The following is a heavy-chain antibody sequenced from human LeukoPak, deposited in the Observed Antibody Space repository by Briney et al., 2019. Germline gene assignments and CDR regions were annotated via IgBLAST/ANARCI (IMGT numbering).Heavy chain of an antibody. J-gene: IGHJ4*02. V-gene: IGHV3-23*01. CDR3: ASRLGSGSYCGDY. CDR2: ISGSGGST. Sequence: GGSLRLSCAASGFTFSSYAMSWVRQAPGKGLEWVSAISGSGGSTYYADSVKGRFTISRDNSKNTLYLQMNSLRAEDTAVYYCASRLGSGSYCGDYWGQGTLVTVSS. CDR1: GFTFSSYA. D-gene: IGHD3-10*01.